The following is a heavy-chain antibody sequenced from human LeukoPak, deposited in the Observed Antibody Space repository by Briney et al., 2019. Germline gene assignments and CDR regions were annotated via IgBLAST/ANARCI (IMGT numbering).Heavy chain of an antibody. D-gene: IGHD5-18*01. CDR2: IYYSGST. Sequence: PSETLSLTCAVYGGSFSGYYWSWIRQPPGKGLEWIGYIYYSGSTNYNPSLKSRVTISVDTSKNQFSLKLSSVTAADTAVYYCARALYSYGLHPANYFDYWGQGTLVTVSS. V-gene: IGHV4-59*01. CDR3: ARALYSYGLHPANYFDY. J-gene: IGHJ4*02. CDR1: GGSFSGYY.